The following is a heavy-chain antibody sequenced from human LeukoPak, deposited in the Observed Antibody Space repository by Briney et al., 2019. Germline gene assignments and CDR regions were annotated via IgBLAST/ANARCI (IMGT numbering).Heavy chain of an antibody. CDR3: ARVVDLATLGD. CDR2: INSDGSTT. CDR1: TFTFSTYW. V-gene: IGHV3-74*01. D-gene: IGHD1-26*01. Sequence: PGGSLRLSCSASTFTFSTYWMHWVRQVPGKGLVWVSRINSDGSTTNYADSVKGRFTISRDNARNTLYLQMNSLRAEDTAVYYCARVVDLATLGDWGQGTLVTVSS. J-gene: IGHJ4*02.